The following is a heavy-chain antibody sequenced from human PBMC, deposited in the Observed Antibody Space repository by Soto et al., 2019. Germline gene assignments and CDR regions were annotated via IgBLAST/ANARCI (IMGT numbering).Heavy chain of an antibody. CDR1: GFTFSSYA. Sequence: QVQLVESGGGVVQPGRSLRLSCAASGFTFSSYAMHWVRQAPGKGLEWVAVISYDGSNKYYADSVKGRFTISRDNSKNTLYLQMNSLGAEDTAVYYCAIAGGQQLVPTNWFDPWGQGTLVTVSS. J-gene: IGHJ5*02. CDR2: ISYDGSNK. D-gene: IGHD6-13*01. V-gene: IGHV3-30-3*01. CDR3: AIAGGQQLVPTNWFDP.